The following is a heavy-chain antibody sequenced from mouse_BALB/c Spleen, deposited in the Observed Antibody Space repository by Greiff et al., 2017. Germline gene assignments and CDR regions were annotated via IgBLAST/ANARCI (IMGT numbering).Heavy chain of an antibody. CDR3: ARDNRYDEWFAY. Sequence: EVQLQESGGGLVQPGGSLRLSCATSGFTFTDYYMSWVRQPPGKALEWLGFIRNKANGYTTEYSASVKGRFTISRDNSQSILYLQMNTLRAEDSATYYCARDNRYDEWFAYWGQGTLVTVSA. J-gene: IGHJ3*01. CDR1: GFTFTDYY. V-gene: IGHV7-3*02. D-gene: IGHD2-14*01. CDR2: IRNKANGYTT.